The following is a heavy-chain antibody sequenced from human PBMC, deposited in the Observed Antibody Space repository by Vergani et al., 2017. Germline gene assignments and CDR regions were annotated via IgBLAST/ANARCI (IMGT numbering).Heavy chain of an antibody. CDR2: IYYSGST. Sequence: QVQLQESGPGLVKPSETLSLTCTVSGGPISSYYWSWIRQPPGKGLEWIGYIYYSGSTNYNPSLKSRVTISVDTAKNQFSLKLSSVTAADTAVYYCARGGTTVVTRGYFDYWGQGTLVTVSS. V-gene: IGHV4-59*01. CDR1: GGPISSYY. J-gene: IGHJ4*02. CDR3: ARGGTTVVTRGYFDY. D-gene: IGHD4-23*01.